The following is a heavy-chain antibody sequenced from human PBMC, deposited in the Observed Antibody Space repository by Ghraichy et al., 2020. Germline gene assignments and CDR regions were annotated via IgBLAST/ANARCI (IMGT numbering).Heavy chain of an antibody. V-gene: IGHV3-33*01. CDR1: GFTFSHYG. CDR3: ARDRTTYMIQGLADAFDV. D-gene: IGHD1-1*01. CDR2: IWYDGTNT. Sequence: SLRLSCAASGFTFSHYGMHWVRQAPGKGLEWVAVIWYDGTNTYYTDSVRGRFTISRDTSKNTLYLQMNSLRVEDTAVYTCARDRTTYMIQGLADAFDVGGKGPVVTAPS. J-gene: IGHJ3*01.